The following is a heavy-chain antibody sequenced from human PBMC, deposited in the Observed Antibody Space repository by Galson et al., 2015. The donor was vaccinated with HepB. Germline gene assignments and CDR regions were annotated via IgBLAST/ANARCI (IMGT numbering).Heavy chain of an antibody. CDR1: GGTFSSYA. V-gene: IGHV1-69*04. J-gene: IGHJ6*02. Sequence: SVKVSCKASGGTFSSYAISWVRQAPGQGLEWMGRIIPILGIANYAQKFQGRVTITADKSTSTAYMELSSLRSEDTAVYYCARGGSNGSGSYTRYYGMDVWGQGTTVTVSS. D-gene: IGHD3-10*01. CDR2: IIPILGIA. CDR3: ARGGSNGSGSYTRYYGMDV.